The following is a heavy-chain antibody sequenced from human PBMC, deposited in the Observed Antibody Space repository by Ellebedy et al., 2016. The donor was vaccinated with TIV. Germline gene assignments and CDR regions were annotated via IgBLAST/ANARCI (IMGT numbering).Heavy chain of an antibody. Sequence: PGGSLRLSCAASGFTFVSHAMTWVRQAPGKGLEWVSGFGVSGDSTYYADSAKGRFTISRDNSKNTVYLQMDSLRAEDTAVYYCARNRDSSGWYADFWGQGTLVTVSS. V-gene: IGHV3-23*01. J-gene: IGHJ4*02. D-gene: IGHD6-19*01. CDR2: FGVSGDST. CDR3: ARNRDSSGWYADF. CDR1: GFTFVSHA.